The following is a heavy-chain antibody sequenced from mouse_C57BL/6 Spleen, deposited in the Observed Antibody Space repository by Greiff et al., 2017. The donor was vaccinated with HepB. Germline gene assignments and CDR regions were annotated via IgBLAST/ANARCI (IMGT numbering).Heavy chain of an antibody. V-gene: IGHV1-55*01. J-gene: IGHJ2*01. CDR3: ARKSTRGAHFDY. D-gene: IGHD2-14*01. Sequence: QVQLQQPGAELVKPGASVKMSCKASGYTFTSYWITWVKQRPGQGLEWIGDIYPGSGSTNYNEKFKSKATLTVDTSSSTAYMQLSSLTSEDSAVYYYARKSTRGAHFDYWGQGTTLTVSS. CDR1: GYTFTSYW. CDR2: IYPGSGST.